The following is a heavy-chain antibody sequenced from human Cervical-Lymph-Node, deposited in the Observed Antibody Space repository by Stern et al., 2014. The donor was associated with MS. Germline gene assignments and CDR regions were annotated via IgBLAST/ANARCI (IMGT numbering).Heavy chain of an antibody. CDR3: ARERILEGLDY. CDR1: GFTFSSYG. Sequence: QVQLVQSGGGVVQPGRSLRLSCAASGFTFSSYGMHWVRQAPGKGLEWVAVIWYDGSNTYYADSVKGRFTISRDNSNNTLYLQMNSLRAEDTAVYYCARERILEGLDYWGQGTLVTVSS. D-gene: IGHD3-3*01. CDR2: IWYDGSNT. J-gene: IGHJ4*02. V-gene: IGHV3-33*01.